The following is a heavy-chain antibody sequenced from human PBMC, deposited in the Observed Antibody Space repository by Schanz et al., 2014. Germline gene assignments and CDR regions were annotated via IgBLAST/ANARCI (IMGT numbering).Heavy chain of an antibody. D-gene: IGHD2-2*01. J-gene: IGHJ4*02. Sequence: QVQLQQWGAGLLKPSETLSLTCDVYGGSFSGYFWSWIRQPPGKGLEWIGYISYSGRTYYSPSLKSRLTMAVDTSKNQFSLRLSSVTAADTAIYYCSRGECSSTSCHEVAPPDDWGQGTLXTVSS. V-gene: IGHV4-34*02. CDR2: ISYSGRT. CDR1: GGSFSGYF. CDR3: SRGECSSTSCHEVAPPDD.